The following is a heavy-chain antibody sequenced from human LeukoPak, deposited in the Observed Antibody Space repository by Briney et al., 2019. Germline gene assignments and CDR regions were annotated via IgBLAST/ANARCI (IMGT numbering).Heavy chain of an antibody. J-gene: IGHJ4*02. CDR2: TYYRSKWYN. D-gene: IGHD6-19*01. Sequence: QPLSLTCAISGARFSSNSAAWHWIRQSPSRGLEWLGRTYYRSKWYNDYAVSVKSRITINPDTSKNQFSLQLNSVTPEDTAVYYCARYSSGCLVDYWGQGTLVAVSS. CDR1: GARFSSNSAA. V-gene: IGHV6-1*01. CDR3: ARYSSGCLVDY.